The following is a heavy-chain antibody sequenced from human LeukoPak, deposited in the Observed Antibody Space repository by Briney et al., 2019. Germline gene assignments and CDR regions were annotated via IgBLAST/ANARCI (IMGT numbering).Heavy chain of an antibody. CDR3: ARQVRIAAAGKIDY. D-gene: IGHD6-13*01. J-gene: IGHJ4*02. Sequence: SETLSLTCTVSGGSISSSSYYWGWIRQPPGKGLEWIGSIYYSGSTYYNPSLKSRVTISVDTSKNQFSLKLSSVTAADTAVYYCARQVRIAAAGKIDYWGQGTLVTVSS. CDR2: IYYSGST. CDR1: GGSISSSSYY. V-gene: IGHV4-39*01.